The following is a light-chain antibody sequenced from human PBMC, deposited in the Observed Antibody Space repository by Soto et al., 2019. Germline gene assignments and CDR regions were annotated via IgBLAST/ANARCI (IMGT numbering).Light chain of an antibody. V-gene: IGKV3-11*01. Sequence: EIVLNQPSAALSLSRGPSATLSCRASQSVSSYLAWYQQKPGQAPRLLIYDASNRATGIPARFSGSGSGTDFTLTISSLEPQDFAVYYCQQRSNWPLTFGQGTRLEIK. CDR3: QQRSNWPLT. J-gene: IGKJ5*01. CDR2: DAS. CDR1: QSVSSY.